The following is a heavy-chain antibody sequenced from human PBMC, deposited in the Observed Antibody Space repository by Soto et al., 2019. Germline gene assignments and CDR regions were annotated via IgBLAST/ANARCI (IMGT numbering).Heavy chain of an antibody. CDR1: GGSFSGYY. J-gene: IGHJ4*02. Sequence: QVQLQQWGAGLLKPSETLSLTCAVYGGSFSGYYWSWIRQPPGKGLEWIGEINHSGSTNYNPSLKRRVTISVDTYKTQFSLKLSSVTAADTAVYYCASLPYGSGSSPIDYWGQGTLVTVSS. D-gene: IGHD3-10*01. V-gene: IGHV4-34*01. CDR3: ASLPYGSGSSPIDY. CDR2: INHSGST.